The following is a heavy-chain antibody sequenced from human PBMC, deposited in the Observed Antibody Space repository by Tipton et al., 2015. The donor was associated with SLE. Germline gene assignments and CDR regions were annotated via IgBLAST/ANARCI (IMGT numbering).Heavy chain of an antibody. J-gene: IGHJ6*02. Sequence: TLSLTCTVSGGSISSQYWSWIRQPPGKGLEWVGSIYYSGSTNSNPSLMSRVTMSVDTSKNQFSLKLRSVTAADTAVYYCARVRGNWYSNFNYGMDVWGQGTTVTVSS. CDR3: ARVRGNWYSNFNYGMDV. D-gene: IGHD6-13*01. V-gene: IGHV4-59*11. CDR2: IYYSGST. CDR1: GGSISSQY.